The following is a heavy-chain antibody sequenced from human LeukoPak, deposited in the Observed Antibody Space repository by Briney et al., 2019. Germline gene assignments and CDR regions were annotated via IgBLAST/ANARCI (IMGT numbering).Heavy chain of an antibody. J-gene: IGHJ5*02. CDR2: INHSGST. Sequence: SETLSLTCAVYGGSFIGYYWSWIRQPPGKGLEWIGEINHSGSTNYNPSHKSRVTISVDMSKNQFSLKPSSVTAADTAVYYCARGREWVRFAGRNWFDPWGQGTLVTVSS. V-gene: IGHV4-34*01. CDR3: ARGREWVRFAGRNWFDP. CDR1: GGSFIGYY. D-gene: IGHD5-12*01.